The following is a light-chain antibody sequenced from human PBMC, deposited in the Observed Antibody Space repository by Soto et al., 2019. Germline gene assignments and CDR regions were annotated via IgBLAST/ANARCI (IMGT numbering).Light chain of an antibody. V-gene: IGKV2-28*01. CDR2: LGS. CDR3: MQSLQTPYT. Sequence: DIMMTQSPLSLPVTPGEPASISCRSSQNLLHSNGYNYLDWYLQKPGQSPQLLIYLGSNRASGVPDRFSGSGSGTDFTLKISRVEAEDVGVYYCMQSLQTPYTFGQGTKLEIK. J-gene: IGKJ2*01. CDR1: QNLLHSNGYNY.